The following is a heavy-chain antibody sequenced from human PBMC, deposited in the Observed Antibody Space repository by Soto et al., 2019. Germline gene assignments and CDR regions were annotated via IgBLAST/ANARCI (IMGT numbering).Heavy chain of an antibody. CDR3: AREASEGKWNLPFDY. D-gene: IGHD1-20*01. CDR1: GGSLSTHY. V-gene: IGHV4-4*07. Sequence: WETRSLTCIVCGGSLSTHYWSWCREPAGKGLEWSGRIYTSGSTNYNHSLKSRVTMSVDTSKNKFSVKLSSVTSADTAVYYCAREASEGKWNLPFDYWGQGTLVTVSS. J-gene: IGHJ4*02. CDR2: IYTSGST.